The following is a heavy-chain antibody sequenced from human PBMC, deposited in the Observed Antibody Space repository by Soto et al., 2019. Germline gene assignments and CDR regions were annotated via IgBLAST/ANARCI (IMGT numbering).Heavy chain of an antibody. V-gene: IGHV3-7*01. CDR3: ARGGSESDY. D-gene: IGHD3-16*01. Sequence: EVQLVESGGGLVQPGGSLRLSCAASGFTFSGYWMTWVRQAPGKGLEWVANIKEDGSEKNYVDSEEGRFTISRDNAKNSLYLQMNSLRAGDTAVYYCARGGSESDYWGQGTLVTVSS. CDR2: IKEDGSEK. CDR1: GFTFSGYW. J-gene: IGHJ4*02.